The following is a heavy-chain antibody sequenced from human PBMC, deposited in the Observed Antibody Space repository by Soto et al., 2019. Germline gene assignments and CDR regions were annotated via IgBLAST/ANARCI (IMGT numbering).Heavy chain of an antibody. CDR3: ARQRYFDWLLGY. V-gene: IGHV4-39*01. J-gene: IGHJ4*02. D-gene: IGHD3-9*01. Sequence: PSETLSLTCTVSGGSISSSSYYLGWIRQPPGKGLEWIGSLYYSWSTYYNPSLKSRVTISVDTSKNQFSLKLSSVTAADTAVYYCARQRYFDWLLGYWGQGTLVTVSS. CDR1: GGSISSSSYY. CDR2: LYYSWST.